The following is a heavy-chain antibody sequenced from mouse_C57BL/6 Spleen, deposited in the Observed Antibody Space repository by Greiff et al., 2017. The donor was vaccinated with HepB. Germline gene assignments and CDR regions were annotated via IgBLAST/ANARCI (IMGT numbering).Heavy chain of an antibody. V-gene: IGHV5-9*01. CDR2: ISGGGGNT. D-gene: IGHD2-3*01. Sequence: EVKLQESGGGLVKPGGSLKLSCAASGFTFSSYTMSWVRQTPEKRLEWVATISGGGGNTYYPDSVKGRFTISRDNAKNTLYLQMSSLRSEDTALYYCARAGYYPYYFDYWGRGTAPTVSA. CDR3: ARAGYYPYYFDY. CDR1: GFTFSSYT. J-gene: IGHJ2*01.